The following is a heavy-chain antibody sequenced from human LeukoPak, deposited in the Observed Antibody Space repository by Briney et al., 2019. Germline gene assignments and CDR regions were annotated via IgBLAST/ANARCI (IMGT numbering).Heavy chain of an antibody. CDR3: ARDHYHKIHSVMVTAPDY. V-gene: IGHV1-46*01. J-gene: IGHJ4*02. CDR1: GYTFTSYY. Sequence: AASVKVSCKASGYTFTSYYMHWVRQAPGEGREWMGIINPTGGSTSYAQKFQGRVTMTRDTSTSTVYMELSSLRSEDTAVYYCARDHYHKIHSVMVTAPDYWGQGTLVIVSS. D-gene: IGHD2-21*02. CDR2: INPTGGST.